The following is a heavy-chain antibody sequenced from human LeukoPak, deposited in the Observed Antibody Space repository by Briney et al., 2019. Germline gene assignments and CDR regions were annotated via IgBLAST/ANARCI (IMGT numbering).Heavy chain of an antibody. J-gene: IGHJ3*02. D-gene: IGHD3-10*01. CDR1: GFTFSSYA. CDR3: AKELRLWFGELSRAFDI. V-gene: IGHV3-23*01. CDR2: ISGSGGST. Sequence: GGSLRLSCAASGFTFSSYAMSWVRQAPGKGLEWVSAISGSGGSTYYAGSVKGRFTISRDNSKNTLYLQMNSLRAEDTAVYYCAKELRLWFGELSRAFDIWGQGTMVTVSS.